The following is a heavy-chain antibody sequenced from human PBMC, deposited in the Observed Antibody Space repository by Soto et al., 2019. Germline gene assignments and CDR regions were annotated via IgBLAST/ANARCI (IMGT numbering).Heavy chain of an antibody. D-gene: IGHD3-16*01. CDR3: AREKTTRWRSYSYYYGMDV. J-gene: IGHJ6*02. V-gene: IGHV4-59*01. CDR1: GGSIRTYY. CDR2: IDNSGST. Sequence: PSETLSLTCTVSGGSIRTYYWSWVRQPPGKGLEWIGCIDNSGSTNYNPSLKSRVTISVDTSKNHFSLRLSSVTAADTAVYYCAREKTTRWRSYSYYYGMDVWGPGTTVTVSS.